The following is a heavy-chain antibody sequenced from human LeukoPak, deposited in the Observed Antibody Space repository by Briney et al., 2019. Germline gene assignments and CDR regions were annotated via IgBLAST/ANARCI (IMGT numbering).Heavy chain of an antibody. CDR3: ARDHVVVVAANLDGEDYYYYGMDV. Sequence: NTSETLSLTCSVSGGSISSSGYYWSWIRQHPGKGLEWIGHIFYSGSTYYNPSLKSRVTISLDTSKNQFSLKLSSVTAADTAVYYCARDHVVVVAANLDGEDYYYYGMDVWGQGTTVTVSS. D-gene: IGHD2-15*01. CDR1: GGSISSSGYY. J-gene: IGHJ6*02. CDR2: IFYSGST. V-gene: IGHV4-31*03.